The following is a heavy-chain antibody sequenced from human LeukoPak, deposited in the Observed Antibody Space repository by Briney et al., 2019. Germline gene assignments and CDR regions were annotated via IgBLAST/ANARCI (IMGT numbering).Heavy chain of an antibody. CDR2: ISGSGGST. D-gene: IGHD3-3*01. CDR1: GGTFSSYA. CDR3: ATTSQNYYDFWSGYSVFDY. Sequence: GASVKVSCKASGGTFSSYAMSWVRQAPGKGLEWVSAISGSGGSTYYADSVKGRFTISRDNSKNTLYLQMNSLRAEDTAVYYCATTSQNYYDFWSGYSVFDYWGQGTLVTVSS. J-gene: IGHJ4*02. V-gene: IGHV3-23*01.